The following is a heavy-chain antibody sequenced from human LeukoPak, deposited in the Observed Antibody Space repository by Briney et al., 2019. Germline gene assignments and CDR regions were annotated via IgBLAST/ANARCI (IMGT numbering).Heavy chain of an antibody. V-gene: IGHV1-69*13. Sequence: RASVKVSCKSSGGTFSSYAISWVRQAPGQGLEWMGRIIPIFGTANFDQKFQGRVTITADESTSTAYMELSSLISEDTAVYYCARAPGGGGNGDYYYYYYMDVWGKGTTVTVSS. D-gene: IGHD4-23*01. J-gene: IGHJ6*03. CDR1: GGTFSSYA. CDR2: IIPIFGTA. CDR3: ARAPGGGGNGDYYYYYYMDV.